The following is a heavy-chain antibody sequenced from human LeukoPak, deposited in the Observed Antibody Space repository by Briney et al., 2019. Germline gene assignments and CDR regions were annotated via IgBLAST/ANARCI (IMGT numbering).Heavy chain of an antibody. D-gene: IGHD3-10*01. J-gene: IGHJ4*02. CDR1: GGSISSYY. V-gene: IGHV4-4*07. CDR3: ARDSYYYGSGSYYLDY. Sequence: ASETLSLTCTVSGGSISSYYWSWIRQPAGKGLEWIGRMHTSGGTNYNPSLKSRLTMSVDTSKNQFSLKLSSVTAADTAVYYCARDSYYYGSGSYYLDYWGQGTLVTVSS. CDR2: MHTSGGT.